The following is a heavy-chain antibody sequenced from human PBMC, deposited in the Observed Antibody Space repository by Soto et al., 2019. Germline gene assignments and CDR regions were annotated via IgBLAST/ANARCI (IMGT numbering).Heavy chain of an antibody. Sequence: GGSLRLSCAASGFTFSSYAMHWVRQAPGKGLEWVAVISYDGSNKYYADSVKGRFTISRDNSKNTLYLQMNSLRAEDTAVYYCARDRNYYDSSGYLWYWGQGTLVTVSS. CDR3: ARDRNYYDSSGYLWY. D-gene: IGHD3-22*01. CDR2: ISYDGSNK. J-gene: IGHJ4*02. CDR1: GFTFSSYA. V-gene: IGHV3-30-3*01.